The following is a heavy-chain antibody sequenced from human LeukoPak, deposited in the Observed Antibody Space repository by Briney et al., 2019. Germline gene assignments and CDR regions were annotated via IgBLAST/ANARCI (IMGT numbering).Heavy chain of an antibody. V-gene: IGHV4-4*07. D-gene: IGHD3-22*01. Sequence: SETLSLTCTVSGGPINTYYWCWIRQPAGKGLEWIGRIYTSGSTNYNPSLKSRVTMSVDTSKNQFSLKLSSVTAADTAVYYCAREESFYYDSSGYSLDYWGQGTLVTVSS. CDR1: GGPINTYY. CDR2: IYTSGST. CDR3: AREESFYYDSSGYSLDY. J-gene: IGHJ4*02.